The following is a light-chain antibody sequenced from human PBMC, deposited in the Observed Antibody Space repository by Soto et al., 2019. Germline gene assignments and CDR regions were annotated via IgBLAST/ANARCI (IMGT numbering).Light chain of an antibody. CDR1: QGISNSY. CDR3: HQYGSSPRHT. Sequence: EIVLTQSPGTLSLSPGERVTLSCRASQGISNSYLAWYQQKPGQAPRLLIYGASSRATEIPDRFSGSRSGTDFSLTISRLEPEDFAVYYCHQYGSSPRHTFGQGTKLEIK. CDR2: GAS. J-gene: IGKJ2*01. V-gene: IGKV3-20*01.